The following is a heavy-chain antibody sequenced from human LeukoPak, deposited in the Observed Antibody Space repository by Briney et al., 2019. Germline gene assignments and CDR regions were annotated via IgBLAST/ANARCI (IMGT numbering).Heavy chain of an antibody. CDR2: INHSGRT. V-gene: IGHV4-34*01. CDR1: GGSFRGYY. J-gene: IGHJ4*02. CDR3: ARVRDDILTGYYGTLDY. Sequence: SETLSLTCAVYGGSFRGYYWSWIRQPPGKGLEWIGEINHSGRTNYKPPLKSRVTISLDTSKNQFSLKLSSVTAADTAVYYCARVRDDILTGYYGTLDYWGQGTLVTVSS. D-gene: IGHD3-9*01.